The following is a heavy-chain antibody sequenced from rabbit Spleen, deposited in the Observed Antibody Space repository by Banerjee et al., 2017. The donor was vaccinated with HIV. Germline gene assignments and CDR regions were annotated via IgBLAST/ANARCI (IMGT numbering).Heavy chain of an antibody. Sequence: QEQLVESGGALYQPGGSLKFSCKASGFTLSSYYLNWVRQAPGKGLEWIACINAVTGKAVYASWAKGRFTFSKTSSTTVTLQMTSLTDAHTPPYFCPRDLDAVIGCNFGWRGPGTLVTVS. D-gene: IGHD4-1*01. CDR2: INAVTGKA. CDR3: PRDLDAVIGCNFGW. V-gene: IGHV1S45*01. J-gene: IGHJ2*01. CDR1: GFTLSSYYL.